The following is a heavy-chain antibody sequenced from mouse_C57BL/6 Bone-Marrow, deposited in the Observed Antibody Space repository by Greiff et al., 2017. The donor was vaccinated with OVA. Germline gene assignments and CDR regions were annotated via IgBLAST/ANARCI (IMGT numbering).Heavy chain of an antibody. V-gene: IGHV1-64*01. CDR3: ARKENWGWYFDV. CDR1: GYTFTSYW. D-gene: IGHD4-1*01. Sequence: QVQLKQSGAELVKPGASVKLSCKASGYTFTSYWMHWVKQRPGQGLEWIGMIHPNSGSTNYNEKFKSKATLTVDKSSSTAYMQLSSLTSEDSAVYYCARKENWGWYFDVWGTGTTVTVSS. CDR2: IHPNSGST. J-gene: IGHJ1*03.